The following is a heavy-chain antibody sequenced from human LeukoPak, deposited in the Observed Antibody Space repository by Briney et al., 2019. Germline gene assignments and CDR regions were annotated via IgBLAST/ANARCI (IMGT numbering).Heavy chain of an antibody. J-gene: IGHJ4*02. CDR3: ARGLRSDS. CDR2: IKQDGSDK. V-gene: IGHV3-7*01. Sequence: PGRSLRLSCITSGFTFNNYWMTWVRQAPGKGLEWVASIKQDGSDKYYVDSVKGRFAISRDNAENSLYLQMNSLRAEDTAMYYCARGLRSDSWGQGTLVTVSS. CDR1: GFTFNNYW.